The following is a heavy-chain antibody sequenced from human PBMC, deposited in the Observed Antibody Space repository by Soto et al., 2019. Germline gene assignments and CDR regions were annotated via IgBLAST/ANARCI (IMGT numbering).Heavy chain of an antibody. CDR2: IIPIFGTA. D-gene: IGHD3-10*01. V-gene: IGHV1-69*13. CDR3: ARDKPVTYYGSGSPPTSYGMDV. Sequence: GASVKVSCKASGGTFSSYAISWVRQAPGQGLEWMGGIIPIFGTANYAQKFQGRVTITADESTSTAYMELSSLRSEDTAVYYCARDKPVTYYGSGSPPTSYGMDVWGQGTTVTVSS. J-gene: IGHJ6*02. CDR1: GGTFSSYA.